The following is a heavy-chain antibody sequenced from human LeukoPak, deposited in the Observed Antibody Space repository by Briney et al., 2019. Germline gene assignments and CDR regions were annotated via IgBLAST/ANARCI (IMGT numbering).Heavy chain of an antibody. CDR3: ARAYYYDSSGYPDAFDI. CDR1: GGSISSYY. CDR2: IYYSGST. J-gene: IGHJ3*02. V-gene: IGHV4-59*01. D-gene: IGHD3-22*01. Sequence: SETLSPTCTASGGSISSYYWSWIRQPPGKGLEWIGYIYYSGSTNYNPSLKSRVTISVDTSKNQFSLKLSSVTAADTAVYYCARAYYYDSSGYPDAFDIWGQGTMVTVSS.